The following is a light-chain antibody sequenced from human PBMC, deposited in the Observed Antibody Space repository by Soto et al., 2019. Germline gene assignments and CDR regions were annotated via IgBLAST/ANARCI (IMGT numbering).Light chain of an antibody. Sequence: ENVLTQSPGTLSLSPGERATLSCRSSQSVSSSYLAWYQQKPGQAPRLLIYGASSRATGIPDRFSGSGSGTDFTLTISRLEPEDFAVYYCQQYGSSVFTFGPGTKVDIK. V-gene: IGKV3-20*01. CDR1: QSVSSSY. CDR3: QQYGSSVFT. CDR2: GAS. J-gene: IGKJ3*01.